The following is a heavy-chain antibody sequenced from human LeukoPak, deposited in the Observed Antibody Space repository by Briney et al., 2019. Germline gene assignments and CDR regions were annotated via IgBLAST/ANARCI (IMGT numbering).Heavy chain of an antibody. CDR1: GFTFSSHE. Sequence: PGGSLRLSCAASGFTFSSHEMNWVRQAPGKGLEWVSYISSSGSTIYYADSVKGRFTISRHNAKHAVYLKMNSLRADDTAVYKCARGGYYDSRGYGMDVGGQGTTVTVPS. V-gene: IGHV3-48*03. J-gene: IGHJ6*01. D-gene: IGHD3-22*01. CDR3: ARGGYYDSRGYGMDV. CDR2: ISSSGSTI.